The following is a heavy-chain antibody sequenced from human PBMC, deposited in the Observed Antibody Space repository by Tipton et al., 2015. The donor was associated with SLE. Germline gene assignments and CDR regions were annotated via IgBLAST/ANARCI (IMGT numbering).Heavy chain of an antibody. V-gene: IGHV4-39*07. CDR2: IYYSGST. CDR3: AGQRGWSWFDP. J-gene: IGHJ5*02. D-gene: IGHD6-25*01. CDR1: GGSISSSSYY. Sequence: TLYLTCTVSGGSISSSSYYWGWIRQPPGKGLEWIGSIYYSGSTYYNPSLKSRVTMSVDTSKNQFSLKLSSVTAADTAVYYCAGQRGWSWFDPWGQGTLVTVSS.